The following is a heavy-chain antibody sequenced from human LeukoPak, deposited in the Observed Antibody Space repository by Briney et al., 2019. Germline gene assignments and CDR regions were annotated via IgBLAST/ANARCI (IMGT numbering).Heavy chain of an antibody. D-gene: IGHD4-17*01. Sequence: PGGSLRLSCAASGFTFSSFAMSWVRQAPGKGLEWVSGISGSGGSTYYADSVKGRFTISRDNAKNSLYLQMNSLRAEDTAVYYCARGPLTTVTDYWGQGTLVTVSS. CDR2: ISGSGGST. CDR3: ARGPLTTVTDY. J-gene: IGHJ4*02. CDR1: GFTFSSFA. V-gene: IGHV3-23*01.